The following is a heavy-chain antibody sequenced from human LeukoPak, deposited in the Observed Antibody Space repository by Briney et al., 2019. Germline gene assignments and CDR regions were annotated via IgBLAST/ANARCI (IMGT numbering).Heavy chain of an antibody. J-gene: IGHJ6*03. CDR3: ASVYYGSGSRYYMDV. CDR2: ISYDGSNK. Sequence: PGGSLRLSCAASGFTFSSYGMHWVRQAPGKGLEWVAVISYDGSNKYYADSVKGRFTISRDNSKNTLYLQMNSLRAEDTAVYYCASVYYGSGSRYYMDVWGKGTTVTVSS. V-gene: IGHV3-30*19. D-gene: IGHD3-10*01. CDR1: GFTFSSYG.